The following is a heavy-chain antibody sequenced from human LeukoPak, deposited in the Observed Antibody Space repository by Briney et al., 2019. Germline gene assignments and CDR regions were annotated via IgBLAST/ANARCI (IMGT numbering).Heavy chain of an antibody. Sequence: GASVKVSCKASGYTFTGYYMHWGRQAPGQGLEWRGWINPNSGGTNYAQKFQGRVTMTRDTSISTAYMELSRLRSDDTAVYYCARGSKQPRAAAHDYWGQGTLVTVSS. J-gene: IGHJ4*02. CDR3: ARGSKQPRAAAHDY. CDR1: GYTFTGYY. D-gene: IGHD6-13*01. CDR2: INPNSGGT. V-gene: IGHV1-2*02.